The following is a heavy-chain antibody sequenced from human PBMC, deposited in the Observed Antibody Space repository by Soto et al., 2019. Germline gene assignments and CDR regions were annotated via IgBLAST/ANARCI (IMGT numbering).Heavy chain of an antibody. J-gene: IGHJ4*02. CDR1: GFPFSTYG. Sequence: QVHLVESGGGVVQPGRSLRLSCVASGFPFSTYGMHWVRQAPGKGLEWVAVISDDGKDESYADSVKGRFTISRDNSKNTLQPDIDTPGAYDAGVYYWRRDRGRALDDWGQGTLVTVSS. CDR3: RRDRGRALDD. V-gene: IGHV3-33*01. CDR2: ISDDGKDE. D-gene: IGHD3-10*01.